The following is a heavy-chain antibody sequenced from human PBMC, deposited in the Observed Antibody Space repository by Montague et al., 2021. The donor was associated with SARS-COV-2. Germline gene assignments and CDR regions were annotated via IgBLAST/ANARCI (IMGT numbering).Heavy chain of an antibody. CDR1: GGSISSGTYY. D-gene: IGHD2-21*02. J-gene: IGHJ2*01. Sequence: TLSLTCTVSGGSISSGTYYWSWIRQHPGKGLEWIGYIDYSGXTXYXXXXKXRVTISVDTSKNQFSLKLSSVTAADTAVYYCARVHIVVVTAMRYFDLWGRGTLVTVSS. CDR2: IDYSGXT. CDR3: ARVHIVVVTAMRYFDL. V-gene: IGHV4-31*03.